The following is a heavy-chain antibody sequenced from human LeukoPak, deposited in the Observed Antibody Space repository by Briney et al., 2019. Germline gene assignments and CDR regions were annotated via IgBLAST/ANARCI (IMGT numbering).Heavy chain of an antibody. CDR1: GFTFSSYW. V-gene: IGHV3-23*01. D-gene: IGHD4-17*01. Sequence: GGSLRLSCAASGFTFSSYWMSWVRQAPGKGLEWVSAISGSGGSAYYADSVKGRFTISRDNPKNTLYLQMNSLRAEDTAVYYCAKALGPFGDYADYWGQGTLVTVSS. CDR3: AKALGPFGDYADY. J-gene: IGHJ4*02. CDR2: ISGSGGSA.